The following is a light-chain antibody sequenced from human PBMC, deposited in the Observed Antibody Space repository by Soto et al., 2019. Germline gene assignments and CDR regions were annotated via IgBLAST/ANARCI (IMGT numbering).Light chain of an antibody. CDR2: AAS. J-gene: IGKJ4*01. V-gene: IGKV1-9*01. CDR3: RQVNSYISMS. Sequence: IHGPQTPSTRSASVGDRVTITCLARQGISSYLAWYKQKPGKTPKILMYAASTMQSGVPSRFSGSGSGTEFTLTISSLQPEDFATYDCRQVNSYISMSFGEGGRLE. CDR1: QGISSY.